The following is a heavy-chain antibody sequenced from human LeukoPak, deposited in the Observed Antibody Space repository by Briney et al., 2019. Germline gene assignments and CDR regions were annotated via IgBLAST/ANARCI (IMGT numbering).Heavy chain of an antibody. CDR2: ISAYNGNT. J-gene: IGHJ4*02. D-gene: IGHD2-15*01. V-gene: IGHV1-18*01. Sequence: ASVKVSCKASGYTFTSYGISWVRQAPGQGLEWMGWISAYNGNTNCAQNLQGRVTMTTDTSTSTACMELRSLRSDDTAVYYCARAEDTTYYFDYWGQGTLVTVSS. CDR1: GYTFTSYG. CDR3: ARAEDTTYYFDY.